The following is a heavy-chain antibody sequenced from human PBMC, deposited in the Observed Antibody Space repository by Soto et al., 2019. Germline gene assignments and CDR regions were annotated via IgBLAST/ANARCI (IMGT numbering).Heavy chain of an antibody. CDR3: ARYDVTIFGVVNQGPSD. V-gene: IGHV1-69*01. D-gene: IGHD3-3*01. CDR1: WGTFRSYA. J-gene: IGHJ6*02. CDR2: IIPIFGTA. Sequence: GAPVKVSFKASWGTFRSYAISWVRQGPGKGLEWMGGIIPIFGTANYAQKFQGRVTITADESTSTAYMELSSLRSEDTAVYYCARYDVTIFGVVNQGPSDWGQGTTVTVSS.